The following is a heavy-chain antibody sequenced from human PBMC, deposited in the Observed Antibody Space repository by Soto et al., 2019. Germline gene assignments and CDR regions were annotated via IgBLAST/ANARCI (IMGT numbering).Heavy chain of an antibody. D-gene: IGHD4-17*01. V-gene: IGHV2-70*01. CDR1: GFSLTTSEMC. J-gene: IGHJ5*02. CDR2: IDWNDDK. CDR3: ARSTTVSARRNWFDP. Sequence: SGPTLVNPTQTLTLTCTFSGFSLTTSEMCVSWIRQPPGKALEWLALIDWNDDKYYSISLKTRLTISKDTSKNQVVLTMTNMDPVDTATYYCARSTTVSARRNWFDPWGPGTLVTVSS.